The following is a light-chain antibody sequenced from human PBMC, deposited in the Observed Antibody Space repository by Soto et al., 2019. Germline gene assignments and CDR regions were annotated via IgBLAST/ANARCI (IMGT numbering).Light chain of an antibody. CDR1: QSVKSSY. CDR2: GTS. Sequence: EIVLTQSPGTLSLSPGERATLPCRASQSVKSSYLAWYQHKPGQAPRLLIYGTSSRATGIPDRFSGSGSGTEFTLNISRLEPEDFAVYYCQQYGSSITFGQGTRLEIK. J-gene: IGKJ5*01. CDR3: QQYGSSIT. V-gene: IGKV3-20*01.